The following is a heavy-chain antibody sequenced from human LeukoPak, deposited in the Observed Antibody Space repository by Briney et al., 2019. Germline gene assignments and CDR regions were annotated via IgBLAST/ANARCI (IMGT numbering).Heavy chain of an antibody. V-gene: IGHV3-66*01. CDR1: GFTVSSTY. CDR3: ARDVGYSSDDFT. J-gene: IGHJ5*02. CDR2: IYSGGGT. D-gene: IGHD5-12*01. Sequence: GGSLRLSCAASGFTVSSTYMSWVRQAPGKGLQRVSVIYSGGGTYYAASVKGRFTISRDNSNNTVFLQMNNLRAEDTAVYYCARDVGYSSDDFTWGQGVLVIVSS.